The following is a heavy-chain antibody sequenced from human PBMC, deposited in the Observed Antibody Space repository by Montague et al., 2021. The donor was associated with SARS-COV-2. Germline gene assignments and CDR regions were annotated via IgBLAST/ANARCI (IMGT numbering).Heavy chain of an antibody. V-gene: IGHV3-7*01. CDR2: IKRDGSEK. CDR1: GFTFSSYW. D-gene: IGHD6-19*01. J-gene: IGHJ4*02. CDR3: ASLNARQWLEYYFDY. Sequence: SLRLSCAASGFTFSSYWMGWVRQAPGKGLEWVANIKRDGSEKYYVDSVKGRFTISRDNAKNSLYLQMNSLRAEDTAVYYCASLNARQWLEYYFDYWGQGTLVTVSS.